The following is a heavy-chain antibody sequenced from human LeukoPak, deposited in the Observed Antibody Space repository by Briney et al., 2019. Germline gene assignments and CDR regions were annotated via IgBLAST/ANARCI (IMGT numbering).Heavy chain of an antibody. J-gene: IGHJ4*02. CDR3: ARGPFGSCSSPSCYFFDY. CDR1: GFTFGDYA. CDR2: ISHDGSNE. V-gene: IGHV3-30*04. D-gene: IGHD2-2*01. Sequence: GGSLRLSCTASGFTFGDYAMSWFRQAPGKGLEWVAAISHDGSNEDYADSVKGRFTISRDNSKNTLFLQMNSLRLEDTAVYYCARGPFGSCSSPSCYFFDYWGQGTLVTVSS.